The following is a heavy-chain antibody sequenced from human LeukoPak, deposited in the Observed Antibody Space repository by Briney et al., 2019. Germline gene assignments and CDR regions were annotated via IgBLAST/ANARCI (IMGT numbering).Heavy chain of an antibody. V-gene: IGHV3-15*07. CDR1: GFTFTNAW. D-gene: IGHD1-20*01. CDR2: IKSKADGETI. Sequence: GGSLRLSCAASGFTFTNAWMNWVRQAPGKGLEWVGRIKSKADGETIDYAAPVKGRFTFSRDDSKNMLYLQMNSLRSEDTAVYYCSTLTSRGLSDSWGQGTLVTVSS. CDR3: STLTSRGLSDS. J-gene: IGHJ4*02.